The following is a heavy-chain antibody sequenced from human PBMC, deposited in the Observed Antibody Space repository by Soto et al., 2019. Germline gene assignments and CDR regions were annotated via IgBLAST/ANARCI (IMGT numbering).Heavy chain of an antibody. D-gene: IGHD3-10*01. CDR1: GFTFSGYA. CDR3: ARKVSGSTGRPDLWYFDL. J-gene: IGHJ2*01. V-gene: IGHV3-23*01. Sequence: VQLSDSGGGLVQPGGSLRLSCAASGFTFSGYALTWVRQAPGKGLEWVSAISGGGDATFYADSVKGRFTISRDNSKNTLYLQMNTLRAEDTAVYYCARKVSGSTGRPDLWYFDLWGRGTLVTVSS. CDR2: ISGGGDAT.